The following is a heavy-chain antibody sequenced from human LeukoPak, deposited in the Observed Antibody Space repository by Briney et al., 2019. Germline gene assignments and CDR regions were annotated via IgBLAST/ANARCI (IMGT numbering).Heavy chain of an antibody. Sequence: GGSLRLSCAASGFTFDDYAMHWVRQAPGKGLEWVSGISWNSGNIGYADSVKGRFTISRDNAKNSLYLQMNSLRAEDTALYYCAKDAGNLGARQGIDYWGQGTLVTVSS. CDR3: AKDAGNLGARQGIDY. CDR1: GFTFDDYA. CDR2: ISWNSGNI. V-gene: IGHV3-9*01. D-gene: IGHD1-26*01. J-gene: IGHJ4*02.